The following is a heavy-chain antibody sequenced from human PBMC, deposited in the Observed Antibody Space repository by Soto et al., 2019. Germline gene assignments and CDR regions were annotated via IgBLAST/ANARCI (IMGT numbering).Heavy chain of an antibody. V-gene: IGHV3-21*01. CDR3: TRDASRDSSARGWFDP. Sequence: LSCAASGXTFRSSTMNWVRQAPGKGLEWVSTISSNSAYIYYTDALRGRFTISRDNAKNSLHLQMNSLRAEDTAVYYCTRDASRDSSARGWFDPWGPGTLVTVS. CDR2: ISSNSAYI. CDR1: GXTFRSST. D-gene: IGHD6-13*01. J-gene: IGHJ5*02.